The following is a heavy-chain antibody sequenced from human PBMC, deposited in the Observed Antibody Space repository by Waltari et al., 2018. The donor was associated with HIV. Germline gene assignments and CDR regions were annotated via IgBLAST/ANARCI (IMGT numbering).Heavy chain of an antibody. D-gene: IGHD3-9*01. Sequence: QVQLVESGGGVVQPGKSLRLSCAACGFQFSHYGTPWVRQAPGKGLEWVTFIRYDGSIKYYADSVQGRFTISRDNSRNTLYLQMNSLRAEDTAVYYCAKELRYFDWLHQSDYWGQGTLVTVSS. V-gene: IGHV3-30*02. CDR2: IRYDGSIK. CDR3: AKELRYFDWLHQSDY. CDR1: GFQFSHYG. J-gene: IGHJ4*02.